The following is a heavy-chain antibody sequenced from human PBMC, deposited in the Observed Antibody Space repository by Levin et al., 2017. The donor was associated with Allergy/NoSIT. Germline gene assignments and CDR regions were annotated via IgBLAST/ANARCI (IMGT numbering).Heavy chain of an antibody. CDR1: GGSVSSGFYC. D-gene: IGHD6-13*01. J-gene: IGHJ4*02. CDR3: ARTSRSGSSSWPYYFDY. CDR2: IYNSGST. Sequence: SQTLSLTCTVSGGSVSSGFYCWSWIRQPPGKGLEWIGYIYNSGSTNYNPSLKSRVSISVDTSNNQFSLKLSSVTAADTAVYYCARTSRSGSSSWPYYFDYWGQGILVTVSS. V-gene: IGHV4-61*01.